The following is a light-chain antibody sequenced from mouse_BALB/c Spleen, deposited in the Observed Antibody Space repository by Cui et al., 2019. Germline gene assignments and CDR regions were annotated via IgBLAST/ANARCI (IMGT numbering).Light chain of an antibody. CDR3: QQYDNLWT. J-gene: IGKJ1*01. V-gene: IGKV19-93*01. Sequence: DIQMTPSLSSLSASLVGKFTLTFKSSKDRNKYMAWYQHKPGKGPRLLIHYTSTRQSGIPARFSGSGSGRDYTFSISSLEPEDMATYYCQQYDNLWTFGGGTKLEIK. CDR2: YTS. CDR1: KDRNKY.